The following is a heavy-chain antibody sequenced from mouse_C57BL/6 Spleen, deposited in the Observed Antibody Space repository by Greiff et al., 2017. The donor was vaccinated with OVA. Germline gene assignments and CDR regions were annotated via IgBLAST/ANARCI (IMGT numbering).Heavy chain of an antibody. D-gene: IGHD2-3*01. CDR3: ARFLYDDSRGYYAMDY. V-gene: IGHV1-55*01. Sequence: QVQLQQPGAELVKPGASVKMSCKASGYTFTSYWITWVKQRPGQGLEWIGDIYPGSGSTNYNEKFKSKATLTVDTSSSTAYMQLSSLTSEDSAVYYCARFLYDDSRGYYAMDYWGQGTSVTVSS. CDR1: GYTFTSYW. J-gene: IGHJ4*01. CDR2: IYPGSGST.